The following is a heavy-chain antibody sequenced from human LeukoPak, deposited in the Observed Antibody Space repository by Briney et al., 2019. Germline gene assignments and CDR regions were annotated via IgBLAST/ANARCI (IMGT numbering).Heavy chain of an antibody. V-gene: IGHV4-39*01. D-gene: IGHD3-22*01. Sequence: SETLSLTCTVSGGSISSSSYYWGWIRQPPGKGLEWIGSIYYSGSTNYNPSLKSRVTISVDTSKNQFSMKLSSVTAADTAVYYCARQTFYDSSGYYYYYYYMDVWGKGTTVTISS. CDR2: IYYSGST. CDR1: GGSISSSSYY. CDR3: ARQTFYDSSGYYYYYYYMDV. J-gene: IGHJ6*03.